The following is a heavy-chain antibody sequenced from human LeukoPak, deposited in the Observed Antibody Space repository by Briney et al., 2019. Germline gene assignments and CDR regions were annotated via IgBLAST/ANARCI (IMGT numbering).Heavy chain of an antibody. CDR2: FDPEDGET. V-gene: IGHV1-24*01. D-gene: IGHD5-18*01. CDR1: GYTLTELS. J-gene: IGHJ4*02. Sequence: ASEKVSCKVSGYTLTELSMHWVRQAPGKGLEWMGGFDPEDGETIYAQKFQGRVTMTEDTSTDTAYMELSSLRSEDTAVYYCATRPGRYSYGPDSDYWGQGTLVTVSS. CDR3: ATRPGRYSYGPDSDY.